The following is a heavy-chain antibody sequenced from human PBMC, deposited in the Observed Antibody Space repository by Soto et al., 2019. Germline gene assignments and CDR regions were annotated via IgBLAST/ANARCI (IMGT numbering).Heavy chain of an antibody. V-gene: IGHV4-34*01. CDR1: GGSFSGYY. D-gene: IGHD3-3*01. CDR2: INHSGST. CDR3: AGGGFSFGAAAYDY. J-gene: IGHJ4*02. Sequence: SETLSLTCAVYGGSFSGYYWSWIRQPPGKGLEWIGEINHSGSTNYNPSLKSRVTISVDTSKNQFSLKLSCVTAADTAVYYCAGGGFSFGAAAYDYGGQGTLVTVSS.